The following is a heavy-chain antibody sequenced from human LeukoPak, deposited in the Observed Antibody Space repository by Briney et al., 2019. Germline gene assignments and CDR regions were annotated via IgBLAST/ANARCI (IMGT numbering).Heavy chain of an antibody. CDR2: FYSGGRT. V-gene: IGHV3-53*01. Sequence: GGSLSLSCALSGLTVSKNYMSWVRQAPGKGLEWVSVFYSGGRTYYADSVEGRFTMSRDNSKNTLYLQMNSLRAEDTAVYYCARGWGAFDCWGQGTLVTVSS. J-gene: IGHJ4*02. CDR3: ARGWGAFDC. CDR1: GLTVSKNY. D-gene: IGHD7-27*01.